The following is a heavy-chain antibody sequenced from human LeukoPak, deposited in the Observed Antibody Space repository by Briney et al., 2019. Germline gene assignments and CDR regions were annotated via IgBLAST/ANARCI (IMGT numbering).Heavy chain of an antibody. V-gene: IGHV1-69*05. J-gene: IGHJ4*02. Sequence: SVKVSCKASGGTFSSYAISWVRQAPGQGLEWMGGIIPIFGTANYAQKFQGRVTITTDESTSTAYMELSSLRSEDTAVYYCARSPYCSSTSCLIAAAGTYYFDYWGQGTLVTVSS. CDR1: GGTFSSYA. D-gene: IGHD2-2*01. CDR2: IIPIFGTA. CDR3: ARSPYCSSTSCLIAAAGTYYFDY.